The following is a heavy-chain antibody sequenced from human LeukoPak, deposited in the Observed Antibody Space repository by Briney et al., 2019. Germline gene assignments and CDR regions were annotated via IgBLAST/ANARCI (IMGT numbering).Heavy chain of an antibody. CDR3: ARVGGNEDFDY. D-gene: IGHD4-23*01. CDR2: ISSSSSYI. Sequence: GGSLRLSCAASGFTFSSYGMHWVRQAPGKGLEWVSSISSSSSYIYYADSVKGRFTISRDNAKNSLYLQMNSLRAEDTAVYYCARVGGNEDFDYWGQGTLVTVSS. J-gene: IGHJ4*02. V-gene: IGHV3-21*01. CDR1: GFTFSSYG.